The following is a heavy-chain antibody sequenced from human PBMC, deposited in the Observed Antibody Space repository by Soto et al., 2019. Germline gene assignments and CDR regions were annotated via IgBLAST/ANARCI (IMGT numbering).Heavy chain of an antibody. CDR1: GFTFSTYA. CDR2: ISSSGDST. CDR3: AKNGYCSGTNCYATFDP. Sequence: EAQLLESGGGLVQPGGSLRLSCAASGFTFSTYAMSWVRQAPGKGLDWVSSISSSGDSTKYADSVKGRFTISRDNSKNTLYLQMNNLRAADTAIYYCAKNGYCSGTNCYATFDPWRQGNLVNVSS. D-gene: IGHD2-2*01. V-gene: IGHV3-23*01. J-gene: IGHJ5*02.